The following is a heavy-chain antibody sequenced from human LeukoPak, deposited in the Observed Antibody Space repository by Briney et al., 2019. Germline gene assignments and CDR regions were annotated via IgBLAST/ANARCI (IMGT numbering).Heavy chain of an antibody. D-gene: IGHD3-9*01. CDR2: ISAYNGNT. CDR3: ARDLYDILTGYYIGPQAHDY. J-gene: IGHJ4*02. V-gene: IGHV1-18*01. CDR1: GYTFTSYG. Sequence: ASVKVSCKASGYTFTSYGISWVRQAPGQGLEWMGWISAYNGNTNYAQKLQGRVTMTTDTSTSTAYMELRSLRSDDTAVYYCARDLYDILTGYYIGPQAHDYWGQGTLVTVSS.